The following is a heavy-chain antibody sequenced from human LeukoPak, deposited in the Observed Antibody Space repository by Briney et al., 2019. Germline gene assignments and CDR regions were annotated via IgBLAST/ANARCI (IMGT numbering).Heavy chain of an antibody. CDR3: ARERSGWFFSN. V-gene: IGHV1-18*01. J-gene: IGHJ4*02. Sequence: ASVKVSCKASGYSFTSYGITWVRQAPGQGLEWMGWINTYNGNTNYAQKLQGRVTMTTDTSTSTDYMDLRSLRSDDTAVYYCARERSGWFFSNWGQGTLVTVSS. CDR1: GYSFTSYG. D-gene: IGHD6-19*01. CDR2: INTYNGNT.